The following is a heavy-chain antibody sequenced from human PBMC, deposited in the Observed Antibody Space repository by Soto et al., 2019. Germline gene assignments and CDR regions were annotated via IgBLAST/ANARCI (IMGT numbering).Heavy chain of an antibody. J-gene: IGHJ3*02. CDR3: ARERAYYYDSSGYYKNAFDI. CDR2: IYYSGST. V-gene: IGHV4-31*03. D-gene: IGHD3-22*01. Sequence: SETLSLTCTVSGGSISSGGYYWSWIRQHPGKGLEWIGYIYYSGSTYYNPSLKSRVNISVDTSKNQFSLKLSSVTAADTAVYYCARERAYYYDSSGYYKNAFDIWGQGTMVTVSS. CDR1: GGSISSGGYY.